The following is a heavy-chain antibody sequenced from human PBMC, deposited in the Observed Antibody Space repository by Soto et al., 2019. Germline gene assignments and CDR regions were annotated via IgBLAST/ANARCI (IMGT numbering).Heavy chain of an antibody. CDR3: ARALIAVAEKVAFDI. D-gene: IGHD6-19*01. V-gene: IGHV5-51*01. CDR1: GYSFTSYC. Sequence: PGESLNISCKGSGYSFTSYCIGWVRQMPGKGLEWMGIIYPGDSDTRYSPSFQGQVTISADKSISTAYLQWSSLKASDTAMYYCARALIAVAEKVAFDIWGQGTMVTVSS. J-gene: IGHJ3*02. CDR2: IYPGDSDT.